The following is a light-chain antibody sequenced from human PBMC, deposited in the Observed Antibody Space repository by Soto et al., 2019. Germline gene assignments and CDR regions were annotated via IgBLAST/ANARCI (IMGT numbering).Light chain of an antibody. CDR1: RVVFSVSNIKNY. Sequence: DIVMTQSPDSLVGSLGGRATITSKSTRVVFSVSNIKNYLAWYQHKPGQPPKLLINWASIRESGVPDRFSGSGSGTDFTLTISSLQAEDVAVYYCQQYFSSPLTFGGGTKVEIK. V-gene: IGKV4-1*01. CDR3: QQYFSSPLT. J-gene: IGKJ4*01. CDR2: WAS.